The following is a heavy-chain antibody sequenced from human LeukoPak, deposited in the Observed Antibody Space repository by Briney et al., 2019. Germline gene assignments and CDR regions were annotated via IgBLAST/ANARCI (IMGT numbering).Heavy chain of an antibody. CDR1: GFTFSSYA. V-gene: IGHV3-23*01. J-gene: IGHJ4*02. D-gene: IGHD6-13*01. Sequence: GGSLRLSCAASGFTFSSYAMSWVRQAPGEGLEWVSAISGSGGSTYYADSVKGRFTISRDNSKNTLYLQMNSLRAEDTAVYYCANKIPTRIAAAEPPFDYWGQGTLVTVSS. CDR3: ANKIPTRIAAAEPPFDY. CDR2: ISGSGGST.